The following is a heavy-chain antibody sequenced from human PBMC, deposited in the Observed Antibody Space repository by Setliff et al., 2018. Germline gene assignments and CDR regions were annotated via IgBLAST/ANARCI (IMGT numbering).Heavy chain of an antibody. V-gene: IGHV5-51*01. CDR2: IYPGDSDT. CDR1: GYIFTNYW. D-gene: IGHD2-2*01. J-gene: IGHJ3*01. CDR3: TRHEDRNKCTSSSCYRENDAFDV. Sequence: GECLKISCKASGYIFTNYWIGWVRQMPGKGLEWMGVIYPGDSDTRYSPSFQGQVTISADKSINTAYLQWSSLKASDTAIYYCTRHEDRNKCTSSSCYRENDAFDVWGQGAMVTVSS.